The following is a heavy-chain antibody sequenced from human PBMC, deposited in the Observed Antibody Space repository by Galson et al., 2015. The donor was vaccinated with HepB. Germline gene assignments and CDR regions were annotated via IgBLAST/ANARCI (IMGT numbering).Heavy chain of an antibody. D-gene: IGHD3-16*01. CDR1: GYTFTSYY. CDR3: ARVGGGTEYAFDI. CDR2: INPSGGST. V-gene: IGHV1-46*04. J-gene: IGHJ3*02. Sequence: SCKASGYTFTSYYMHWVRQAPGQGLEWMGIINPSGGSTSYAQKLQGRVTMTRDTSTSTVYMELSSLRSEDTAVYYCARVGGGTEYAFDIWGQGTMVIVSS.